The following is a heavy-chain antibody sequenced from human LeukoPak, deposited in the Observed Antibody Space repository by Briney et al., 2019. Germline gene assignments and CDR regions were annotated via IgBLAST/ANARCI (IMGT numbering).Heavy chain of an antibody. V-gene: IGHV4-59*01. Sequence: NPSETLSLTCSVSGDSISSSYWSWIRQPPGKELEWIGYIYYTGSTNYNPSLKSRVTISVDTSKNQFSLKLSSVTAADTAVYYCARRGTIAARSYPNRIYAFDIWGQGTMVTVSS. D-gene: IGHD6-6*01. CDR3: ARRGTIAARSYPNRIYAFDI. CDR2: IYYTGST. CDR1: GDSISSSY. J-gene: IGHJ3*02.